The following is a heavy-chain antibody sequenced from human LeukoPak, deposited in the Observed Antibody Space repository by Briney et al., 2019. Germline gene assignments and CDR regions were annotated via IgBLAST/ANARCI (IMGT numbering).Heavy chain of an antibody. CDR3: AFGGNYCSGGSCYLRDY. CDR1: GYTFTSYY. D-gene: IGHD2-15*01. J-gene: IGHJ4*02. Sequence: ASVKVSCKASGYTFTSYYINWVRQATGQGLEWMGWMNPNSGNTGYAQKFQGRVTMTRNTSISTAYMELSSLRSEDTAVYYCAFGGNYCSGGSCYLRDYWGQGTLVTVSS. CDR2: MNPNSGNT. V-gene: IGHV1-8*01.